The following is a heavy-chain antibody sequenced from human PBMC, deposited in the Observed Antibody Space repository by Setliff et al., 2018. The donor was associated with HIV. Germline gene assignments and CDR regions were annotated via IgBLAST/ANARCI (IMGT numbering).Heavy chain of an antibody. D-gene: IGHD6-13*01. J-gene: IGHJ6*03. Sequence: GASVKVSCKASGGTFSSYAISWVRQAPGQGLERMGGIIPIFGTANYAQKFQGRVTITADESTSTAYMELSSLRSEDTAVYYCARDGQQLVSYYYYYYMDVWGKGTTVTVSS. CDR1: GGTFSSYA. CDR3: ARDGQQLVSYYYYYYMDV. CDR2: IIPIFGTA. V-gene: IGHV1-69*13.